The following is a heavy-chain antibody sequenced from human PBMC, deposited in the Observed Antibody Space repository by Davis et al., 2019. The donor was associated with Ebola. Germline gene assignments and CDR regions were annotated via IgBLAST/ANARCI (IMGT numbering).Heavy chain of an antibody. CDR3: ARLPALSIAARRNYYYYGMDV. V-gene: IGHV1-18*01. J-gene: IGHJ6*02. CDR2: ISAYNGNT. Sequence: AASVTVSCKASGYTFISYGISWVRQAPGQGLEWMGWISAYNGNTNYAQKLQGRVTMTTDTSTSTAYMELRSLRSDDTAVYYCARLPALSIAARRNYYYYGMDVWGQGTTVTVSS. CDR1: GYTFISYG. D-gene: IGHD6-6*01.